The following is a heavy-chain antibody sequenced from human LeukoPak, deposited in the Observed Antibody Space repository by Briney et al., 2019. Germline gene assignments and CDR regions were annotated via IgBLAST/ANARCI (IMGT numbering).Heavy chain of an antibody. V-gene: IGHV3-23*01. CDR1: GFTFSSYA. CDR2: ISGSGGST. D-gene: IGHD4-17*01. J-gene: IGHJ6*02. CDR3: AKDEAGDYRGSYYYGMDV. Sequence: GGSLRLSCAASGFTFSSYAMSWVRQAPGKGLEWDSAISGSGGSTYYADSVKGRFTISRDNSKNTLYLQMNSLRAEDTAVYYCAKDEAGDYRGSYYYGMDVWGQGTTVTVSS.